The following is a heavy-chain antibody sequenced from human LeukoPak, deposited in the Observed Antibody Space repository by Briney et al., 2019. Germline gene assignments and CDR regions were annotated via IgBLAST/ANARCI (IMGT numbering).Heavy chain of an antibody. J-gene: IGHJ3*01. D-gene: IGHD3-3*01. V-gene: IGHV1-2*02. CDR2: INPNSGGT. CDR1: GYTFTGYY. Sequence: GASVKVSCKASGYTFTGYYMHWVRQAPGQGLEWMGWINPNSGGTNYAQKFQGRVTMTRDTSISTAYMELSSLRSEDTAVYYCARGWLGYDFWRAYWGDAFDVWGQGTMVTVSS. CDR3: ARGWLGYDFWRAYWGDAFDV.